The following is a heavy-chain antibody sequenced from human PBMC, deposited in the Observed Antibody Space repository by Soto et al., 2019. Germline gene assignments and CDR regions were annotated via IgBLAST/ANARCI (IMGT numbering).Heavy chain of an antibody. CDR3: ARGVGSGSYYNQYNWFDP. Sequence: QVQLVQSGGEVKQPGASVKVSCKASGYTFTNYGISWVRQAPGQGLEWMGWINVYNGNTKYAQKVQGRVTMTTDTPTRKXXMELRSLRSDDTAVYYCARGVGSGSYYNQYNWFDPWGQGTLVTVSS. J-gene: IGHJ5*02. CDR2: INVYNGNT. CDR1: GYTFTNYG. D-gene: IGHD3-10*01. V-gene: IGHV1-18*01.